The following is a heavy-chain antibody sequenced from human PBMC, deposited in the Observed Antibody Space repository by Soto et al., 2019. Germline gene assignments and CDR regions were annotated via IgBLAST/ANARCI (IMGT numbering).Heavy chain of an antibody. D-gene: IGHD2-15*01. CDR1: GGSISSYY. CDR2: IYYRGST. V-gene: IGHV4-59*01. Sequence: QVQLQESGPGLVKPSETLSLTCTVSGGSISSYYWSWIRQPPGKGLDLLGYIYYRGSTNYNPALKSRFTISVDTSKNQFSLKLSSVTAADTAVYYGAREVGYCSGGSCYALSYNCFDPWGQGTLVTVSS. CDR3: AREVGYCSGGSCYALSYNCFDP. J-gene: IGHJ5*02.